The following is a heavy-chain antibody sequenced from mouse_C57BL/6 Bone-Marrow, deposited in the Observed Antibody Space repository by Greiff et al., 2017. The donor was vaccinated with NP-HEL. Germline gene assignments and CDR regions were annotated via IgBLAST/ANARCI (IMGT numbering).Heavy chain of an antibody. CDR3: ARGYGSSSGFAY. V-gene: IGHV1-72*01. Sequence: QVQLQQPGAELVKPGASVKLSCKASGYTFPSYWMHWVKQRPGRGLEWIGRIDPNSGGTKYNEKFKSKAKLTVDKPSSTAFMQLSSLTSEYSAVYYCARGYGSSSGFAYWGQGTLVTVSA. D-gene: IGHD1-1*01. CDR1: GYTFPSYW. CDR2: IDPNSGGT. J-gene: IGHJ3*01.